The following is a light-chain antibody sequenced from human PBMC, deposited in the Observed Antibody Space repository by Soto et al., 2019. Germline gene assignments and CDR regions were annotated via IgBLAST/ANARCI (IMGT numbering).Light chain of an antibody. CDR3: QQYAGSPRP. CDR2: GAS. J-gene: IGKJ1*01. Sequence: EIVLTQSPGTLSLSPGERATLSCRASQSVNNNYLAWYQRQPGQAPSLRIYGASSMATGIPDRFSGSGCGTDYNLPISTLEPEDFALYYCQQYAGSPRPFGQGTKVEIK. CDR1: QSVNNNY. V-gene: IGKV3-20*01.